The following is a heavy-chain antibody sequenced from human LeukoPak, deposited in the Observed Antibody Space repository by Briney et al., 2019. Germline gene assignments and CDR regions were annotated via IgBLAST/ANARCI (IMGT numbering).Heavy chain of an antibody. D-gene: IGHD1-26*01. CDR3: ARRVGLWSGSPRAFDI. CDR2: IYTSGST. Sequence: SETLSLTCTVSGGSISSGSYYWSWIRQPAGKGLEWIGRIYTSGSTNYNPSLKSRVTISVDTSKNQFSLKLSSVTAADTAVYYCARRVGLWSGSPRAFDIWGQGTMVTVSS. J-gene: IGHJ3*02. V-gene: IGHV4-61*02. CDR1: GGSISSGSYY.